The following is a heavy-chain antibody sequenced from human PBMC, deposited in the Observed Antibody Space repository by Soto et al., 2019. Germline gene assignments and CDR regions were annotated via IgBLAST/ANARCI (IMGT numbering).Heavy chain of an antibody. CDR2: IYYSWST. V-gene: IGHV4-39*01. J-gene: IGHJ4*02. Sequence: SVILCLSWSVVCGSIGDLSYCRGWIRQTPGKGLEGIGSIYYSWSTFYKPSLKTRVTISGHTSEHEVSLKLSSVTAADTAVYYCATSPLSIAARPDPFTSLYYLDYRGQGTLVPVSS. CDR3: ATSPLSIAARPDPFTSLYYLDY. D-gene: IGHD6-6*01. CDR1: CGSIGDLSYC.